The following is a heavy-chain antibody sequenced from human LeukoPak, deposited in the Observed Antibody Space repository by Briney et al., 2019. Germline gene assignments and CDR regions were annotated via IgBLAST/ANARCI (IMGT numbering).Heavy chain of an antibody. CDR2: SDRGGST. CDR3: AKVHSSSSDFDY. V-gene: IGHV3-23*01. J-gene: IGHJ4*02. D-gene: IGHD6-6*01. CDR1: GFTFSSYA. Sequence: GGSLRLSCAASGFTFSSYAMTWVRQAPGKGLEWVSTSDRGGSTYYADSVKGRFTISRDNSKNTLYLQMNSLRAEDTAVYYCAKVHSSSSDFDYWGQGTLVTVSS.